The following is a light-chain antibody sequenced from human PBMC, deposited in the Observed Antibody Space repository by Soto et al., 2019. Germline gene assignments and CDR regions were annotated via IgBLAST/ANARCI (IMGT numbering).Light chain of an antibody. CDR1: TGAVTSGHY. CDR2: DTS. V-gene: IGLV7-46*01. Sequence: QSVVTQEPSLTVSPGGTVTLTCGSSTGAVTSGHYPYWFQQKPGQAPRTLIYDTSNKHSWTPARFSGSLLGGKAALTLSGAQPEDEAEYYCLLSCSGARPEVFGGGTKVTVL. J-gene: IGLJ2*01. CDR3: LLSCSGARPEV.